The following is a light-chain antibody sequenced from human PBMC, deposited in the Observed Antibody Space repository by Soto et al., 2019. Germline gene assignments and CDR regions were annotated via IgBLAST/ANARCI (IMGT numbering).Light chain of an antibody. CDR3: SSYTSSSFGEV. V-gene: IGLV2-14*01. CDR1: SSDVGGYNY. Sequence: QSALTQPACVSGSPGQSITISCTGTSSDVGGYNYVSWYQQHPGKAPKLMIYDVSNRPSGVSNRFSGSKSGNTASLTISGLQAEDEADYYCSSYTSSSFGEVFGTGTKVTVL. CDR2: DVS. J-gene: IGLJ1*01.